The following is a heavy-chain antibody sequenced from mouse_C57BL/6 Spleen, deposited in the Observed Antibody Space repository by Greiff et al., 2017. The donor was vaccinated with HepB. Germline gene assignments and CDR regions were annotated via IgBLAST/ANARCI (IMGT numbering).Heavy chain of an antibody. V-gene: IGHV14-1*01. CDR2: IDPEDGDT. D-gene: IGHD2-4*01. Sequence: VHVKQSGAELVRPGASVKLSCTASGFNIKDYYMHWVKQRPEQGLEWIGRIDPEDGDTEYAPKFQGKATMTADTSSNTAYLQLSSLTSEDTAVYYCTRYDYDGHFDYWGQGTTLTVSS. J-gene: IGHJ2*01. CDR1: GFNIKDYY. CDR3: TRYDYDGHFDY.